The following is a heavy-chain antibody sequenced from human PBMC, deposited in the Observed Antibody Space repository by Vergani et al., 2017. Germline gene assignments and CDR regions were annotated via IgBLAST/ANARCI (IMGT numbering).Heavy chain of an antibody. Sequence: EVQLEESGGGLVLPGRSLRLSCVASGFTSAGYAMHWVRQASGKGLAWVSGISWNSNSVGYADSVKGRFTISTDNAKNSLYLQMNSLGAEDTALYYSAKDLGNSSWGGWFDPWGQGTLVTVSS. CDR1: GFTSAGYA. V-gene: IGHV3-9*02. J-gene: IGHJ5*02. CDR2: ISWNSNSV. CDR3: AKDLGNSSWGGWFDP. D-gene: IGHD4-23*01.